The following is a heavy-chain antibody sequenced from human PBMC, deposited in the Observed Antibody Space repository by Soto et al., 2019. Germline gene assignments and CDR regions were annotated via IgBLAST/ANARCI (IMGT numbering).Heavy chain of an antibody. CDR3: EKDQGEGGDYENLLPSD. D-gene: IGHD4-17*01. V-gene: IGHV3-23*04. CDR2: ISSGRGATI. Sequence: EVQLVESGGGLVQPGGSLRLSCAASGFTFRHYAMNWVRQAPGKGLEWVSGISSGRGATIRYAESVQGRFSISRDNSKNTLFLQMNNLRVDDTALYYCEKDQGEGGDYENLLPSDWGQGILVTVSS. CDR1: GFTFRHYA. J-gene: IGHJ4*02.